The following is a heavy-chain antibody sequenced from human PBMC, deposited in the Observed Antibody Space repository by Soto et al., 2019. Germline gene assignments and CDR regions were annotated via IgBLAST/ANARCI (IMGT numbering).Heavy chain of an antibody. V-gene: IGHV4-31*03. CDR2: IYYSGST. CDR3: ARDHNPRYCSGGSCYGYYYYGMDV. J-gene: IGHJ6*02. Sequence: SETLSLTCTVSGGSISSGGYYWSWIRQHPGKGLEWIGYIYYSGSTYCNPSLKSRVTISVDTSKNQFSLKLSSVTAADTAVYYCARDHNPRYCSGGSCYGYYYYGMDVWGQGTTVTVSS. D-gene: IGHD2-15*01. CDR1: GGSISSGGYY.